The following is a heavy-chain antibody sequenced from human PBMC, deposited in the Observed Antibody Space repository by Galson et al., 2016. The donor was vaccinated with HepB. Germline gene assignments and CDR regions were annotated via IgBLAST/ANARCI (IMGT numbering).Heavy chain of an antibody. CDR1: GFTFSSYA. CDR3: ARALIVVINGADY. CDR2: ISYDGNDQ. J-gene: IGHJ4*02. Sequence: GFTFSSYAMHWVRQAPGKGLEWVALISYDGNDQYYADSVRGRFTISRDSSKNTMFLQMNSLRAEDTAVYYCARALIVVINGADYWGQGTRVTVSS. V-gene: IGHV3-30*03. D-gene: IGHD3-22*01.